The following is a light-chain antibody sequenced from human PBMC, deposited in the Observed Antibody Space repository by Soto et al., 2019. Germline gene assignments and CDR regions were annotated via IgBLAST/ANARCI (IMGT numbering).Light chain of an antibody. V-gene: IGKV3-15*01. CDR2: GAS. J-gene: IGKJ1*01. Sequence: EIVMTQSPAILSVSPGERATLSCRASQSISSSLAWYQQKPGQAPRPLIWGASTRATDIPARFSGDGSGTEFTLTISSLQSEDFAVYYCEQYWSWPPTFGQGTKVEIK. CDR3: EQYWSWPPT. CDR1: QSISSS.